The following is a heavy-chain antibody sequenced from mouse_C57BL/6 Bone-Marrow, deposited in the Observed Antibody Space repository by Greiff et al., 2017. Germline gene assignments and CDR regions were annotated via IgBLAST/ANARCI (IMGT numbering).Heavy chain of an antibody. J-gene: IGHJ4*01. CDR3: ARGDGYYVRYAMDY. D-gene: IGHD2-3*01. Sequence: QVQLQQPGAELVRPGSSVKLSCKASGYTFTSYWMHWVKQRPIQGLEWIGNIDPSDSETHYNQKFKDKATLTVDKSSSPAYMQLSSLTSEDSEVYYCARGDGYYVRYAMDYWGQGTSVTVSS. V-gene: IGHV1-52*01. CDR1: GYTFTSYW. CDR2: IDPSDSET.